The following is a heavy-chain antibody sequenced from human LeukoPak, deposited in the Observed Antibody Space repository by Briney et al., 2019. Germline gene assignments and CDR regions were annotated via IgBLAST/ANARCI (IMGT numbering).Heavy chain of an antibody. D-gene: IGHD1-26*01. CDR2: IYASGIT. CDR1: GGSINSYY. CDR3: ARDSMHSAYGDEY. J-gene: IGHJ4*02. Sequence: SETLSLTCTVSGGSINSYYWSWIRQPAGKGLEWIGRIYASGITNYNPSLKSRVTMSVDTSKNQFSLKLNSVSAADTAVYYCARDSMHSAYGDEYGAQGTPGHRLL. V-gene: IGHV4-4*07.